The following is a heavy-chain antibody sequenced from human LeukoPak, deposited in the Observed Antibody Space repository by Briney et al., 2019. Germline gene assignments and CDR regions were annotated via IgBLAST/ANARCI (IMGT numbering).Heavy chain of an antibody. D-gene: IGHD2-15*01. CDR2: IDTSNGAT. J-gene: IGHJ4*02. CDR1: GYTFTSYY. V-gene: IGHV1-2*02. Sequence: SVKVSCKASGYTFTSYYMHWVRQAPGQGIEWMGWIDTSNGATNYAQKFQGRVTISRDTSIGTAYMELTNLISDDTAIYYCASQANCNGGRCSLQTVASWGQGTLVTVSS. CDR3: ASQANCNGGRCSLQTVAS.